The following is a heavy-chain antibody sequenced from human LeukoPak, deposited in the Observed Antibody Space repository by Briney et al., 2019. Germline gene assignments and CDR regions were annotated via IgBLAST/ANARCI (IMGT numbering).Heavy chain of an antibody. Sequence: GGSLRLSCAASGFTFSSHRMSWVRQAPGKGLEWVANIKKDGSEKYYMDSVKGRFTISRDNAKTSLYLQMNSLRAEDTAVYYCARDLYSSGGDYWGQGTLVTVSS. D-gene: IGHD6-19*01. V-gene: IGHV3-7*01. J-gene: IGHJ4*02. CDR2: IKKDGSEK. CDR3: ARDLYSSGGDY. CDR1: GFTFSSHR.